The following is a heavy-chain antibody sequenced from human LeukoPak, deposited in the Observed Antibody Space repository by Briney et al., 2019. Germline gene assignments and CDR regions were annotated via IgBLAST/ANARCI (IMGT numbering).Heavy chain of an antibody. D-gene: IGHD5-18*01. Sequence: GGSLRLSCAASGFAFSSYGMHWVRQAPGKGLEWVAFIRYDGSNKYYADSVKGRFTISRDNSKNTLYLQMNSLRAEDTAVYYCARYNSYGYWDAFDIWGQGTMLTVSS. V-gene: IGHV3-30*02. CDR3: ARYNSYGYWDAFDI. J-gene: IGHJ3*02. CDR1: GFAFSSYG. CDR2: IRYDGSNK.